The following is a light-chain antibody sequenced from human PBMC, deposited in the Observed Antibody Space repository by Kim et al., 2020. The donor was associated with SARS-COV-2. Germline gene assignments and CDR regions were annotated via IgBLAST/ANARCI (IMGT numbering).Light chain of an antibody. Sequence: SLKLTCTLSSGHSSYAIAWHQQQPEKGPRHLMKLNSDGSHSKGDGIPDRFSGSNSGAERYLTISSLQSEDEADYYCQTWGTGIHWVFGGGTQLTVL. CDR2: LNSDGSH. V-gene: IGLV4-69*01. CDR3: QTWGTGIHWV. CDR1: SGHSSYA. J-gene: IGLJ3*02.